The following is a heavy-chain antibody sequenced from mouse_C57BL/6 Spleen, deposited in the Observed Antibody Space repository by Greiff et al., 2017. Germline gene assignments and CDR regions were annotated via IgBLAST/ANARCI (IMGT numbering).Heavy chain of an antibody. CDR2: IDPEDGDT. J-gene: IGHJ3*01. CDR1: GFNINDYY. V-gene: IGHV14-1*01. CDR3: TTDDYGGRAY. Sequence: VQLQQSGAELVRPGASVKLSCTASGFNINDYYMHWVKQRPEQGLEWIGRIDPEDGDTEYAPKFQGKATMTADTSSNTAYLQLSSLTAEDSGVYYCTTDDYGGRAYWGQGTLVTVSA. D-gene: IGHD1-1*01.